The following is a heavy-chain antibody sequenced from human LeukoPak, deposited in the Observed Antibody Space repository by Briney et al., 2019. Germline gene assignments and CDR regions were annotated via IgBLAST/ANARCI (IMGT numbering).Heavy chain of an antibody. D-gene: IGHD5-12*01. CDR2: ISSNGGTT. V-gene: IGHV3-64*01. CDR3: AKDLDIVATGYFDY. Sequence: PGGSLRLSCAASGFTFSSYAMHWVRQAPGKGLDYVSGISSNGGTTYYANSVKGRFTISRDNSKNTLYLQMNSLRAEDTAVYYCAKDLDIVATGYFDYWGQGTLVTVSS. CDR1: GFTFSSYA. J-gene: IGHJ4*02.